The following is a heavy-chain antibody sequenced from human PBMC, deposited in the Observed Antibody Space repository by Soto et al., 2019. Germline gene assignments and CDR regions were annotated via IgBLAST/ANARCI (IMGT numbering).Heavy chain of an antibody. CDR1: GYTFTSYD. Sequence: QVQLVQSGAEVKKPGASVKVSCKASGYTFTSYDISWVRQAPGQGLEWMGWISAYNGNTNYAQKLQGRVTMTTDTSXSTASMELRTLRPNDTAVYYCAREGDDYGDSNFDYWGQGTLVTVSS. J-gene: IGHJ4*02. CDR3: AREGDDYGDSNFDY. CDR2: ISAYNGNT. V-gene: IGHV1-18*01. D-gene: IGHD4-17*01.